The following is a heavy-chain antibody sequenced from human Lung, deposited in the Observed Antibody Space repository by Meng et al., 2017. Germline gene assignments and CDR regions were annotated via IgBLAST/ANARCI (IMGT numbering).Heavy chain of an antibody. J-gene: IGHJ6*02. D-gene: IGHD2-15*01. V-gene: IGHV1-2*02. CDR3: ARTGSGDSSPPSLYYFYGMNV. Sequence: ASVKVSCKASGYTFSDYYLHWLRQAPGQGLEWMGWINPISGATNYAQKFKGRVTMTRDTSINTADLEMRSLRSDDTAVYYCARTGSGDSSPPSLYYFYGMNVWGQGTTVTVSS. CDR1: GYTFSDYY. CDR2: INPISGAT.